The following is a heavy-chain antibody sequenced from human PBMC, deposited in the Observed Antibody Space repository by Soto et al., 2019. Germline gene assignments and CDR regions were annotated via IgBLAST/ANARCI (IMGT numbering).Heavy chain of an antibody. J-gene: IGHJ6*02. Sequence: SVKVSCKASGGTFSSYAISWVRQAPGQGLEWMGGIIPIFGTANYAQKFQGRVTITADESTSTAYMELSSLRSEDTAVYYCARDGLRYFGWLLYYYYGMDVWGQGTTVTV. D-gene: IGHD3-9*01. V-gene: IGHV1-69*13. CDR3: ARDGLRYFGWLLYYYYGMDV. CDR1: GGTFSSYA. CDR2: IIPIFGTA.